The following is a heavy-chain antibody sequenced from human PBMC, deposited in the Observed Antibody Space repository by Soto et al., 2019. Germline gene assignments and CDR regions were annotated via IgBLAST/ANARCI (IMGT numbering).Heavy chain of an antibody. V-gene: IGHV3-33*01. D-gene: IGHD1-1*01. Sequence: QVQLVESGGGVVQPGRSLRLSCAASGLTFNRNGMHWVRQAPGKGLERVAVIWCDGSKEYYSDSVKGRFTISRDNSKNMLYLQMNSVRVEDTAVYFCARDRSAGNYFYYGMDVWGQGTTVTVSS. CDR3: ARDRSAGNYFYYGMDV. J-gene: IGHJ6*02. CDR1: GLTFNRNG. CDR2: IWCDGSKE.